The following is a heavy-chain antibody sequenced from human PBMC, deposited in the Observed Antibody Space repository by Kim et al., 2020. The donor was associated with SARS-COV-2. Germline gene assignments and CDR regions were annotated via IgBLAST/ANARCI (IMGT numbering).Heavy chain of an antibody. V-gene: IGHV4-34*01. CDR2: T. CDR3: ARYGLSGKAFDV. Sequence: TTSNQSLRHRVTISVDTSKNQFSLKPSSVTAADTAVYYCARYGLSGKAFDVWGQGTLVPVSS. D-gene: IGHD1-26*01. J-gene: IGHJ3*01.